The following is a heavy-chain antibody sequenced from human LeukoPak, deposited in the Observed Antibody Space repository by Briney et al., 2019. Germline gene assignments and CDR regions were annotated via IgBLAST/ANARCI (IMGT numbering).Heavy chain of an antibody. CDR1: GYTFTSYG. J-gene: IGHJ4*02. CDR2: IGAYNGNT. V-gene: IGHV1-18*04. D-gene: IGHD6-19*01. CDR3: ARARSGWYGYYFDY. Sequence: GASVKVSCKASGYTFTSYGISWVRQAPGQGLEWMGWIGAYNGNTNYAQKLQGRVTMTTDTSTSTAYMELRSLRSDDTAVYYCARARSGWYGYYFDYWGQGTLVTVSP.